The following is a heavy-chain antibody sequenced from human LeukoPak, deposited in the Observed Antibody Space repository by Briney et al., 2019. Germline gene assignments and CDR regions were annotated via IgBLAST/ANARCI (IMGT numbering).Heavy chain of an antibody. CDR1: GGSISSYY. Sequence: PSETLSLTCTVSGGSISSYYWSWIRQPPGKGLEWIGYIYYSGSTNYNPSLKSRVTISVDTSKNQFSLKLSSVTAADTAVYYYARGSYCSSTSCYYYFDYWGQGTLVTVSS. D-gene: IGHD2-2*01. V-gene: IGHV4-59*01. J-gene: IGHJ4*02. CDR3: ARGSYCSSTSCYYYFDY. CDR2: IYYSGST.